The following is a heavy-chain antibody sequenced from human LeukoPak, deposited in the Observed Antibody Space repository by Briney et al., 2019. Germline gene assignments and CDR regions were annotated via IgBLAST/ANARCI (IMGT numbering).Heavy chain of an antibody. V-gene: IGHV3-53*01. CDR3: ARGISTIGWRDY. J-gene: IGHJ4*02. D-gene: IGHD6-19*01. Sequence: GGSLRLSCVASGFTVSSNFMSWVRQAPGKGLEWVSVIYSGGTTYYAGSVKGRFNVSRDDSKNTLYLQMSSLRAEDKAVYFCARGISTIGWRDYWGQGTLVTVSP. CDR1: GFTVSSNF. CDR2: IYSGGTT.